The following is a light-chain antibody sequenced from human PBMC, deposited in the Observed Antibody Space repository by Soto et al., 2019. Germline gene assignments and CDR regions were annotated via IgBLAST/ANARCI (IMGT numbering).Light chain of an antibody. CDR1: QSVSSN. Sequence: EIVMTQSPATLSVSPGERATLSCRASQSVSSNLAWYQQKPGQAPRLLIYGASTRATGIPARLSGSGSGTEFTLTISSLQSEEFAVYYCQQYKYWPPITFGQGTRLEIK. J-gene: IGKJ5*01. CDR2: GAS. V-gene: IGKV3-15*01. CDR3: QQYKYWPPIT.